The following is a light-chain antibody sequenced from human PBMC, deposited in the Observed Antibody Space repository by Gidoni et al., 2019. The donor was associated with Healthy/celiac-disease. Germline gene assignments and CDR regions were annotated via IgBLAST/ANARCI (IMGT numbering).Light chain of an antibody. CDR1: QSISNY. CDR2: GTS. CDR3: QQSYSTPLT. Sequence: DIQMTQSPSPLSASVGDRVTITCRASQSISNYLNWYQQKPGKAPELLTYGTSGLQGGVPSRFSGGGSETDFTLTISSLQPEDFATYYCQQSYSTPLTFGGGTKVEIK. V-gene: IGKV1-39*01. J-gene: IGKJ4*01.